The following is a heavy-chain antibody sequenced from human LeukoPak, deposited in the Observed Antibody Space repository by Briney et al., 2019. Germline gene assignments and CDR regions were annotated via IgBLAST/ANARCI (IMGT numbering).Heavy chain of an antibody. CDR2: IDHDGINT. D-gene: IGHD1-26*01. Sequence: PGGSLRLSCAASGFTFSTYWMHWVRQAPGKGLVWVPRIDHDGINTYYADSVKGRFTISRDNAKNTLYLRMNSLRAEDTAVYYCARVGATDYWGQGTLVTVSS. J-gene: IGHJ4*02. CDR3: ARVGATDY. CDR1: GFTFSTYW. V-gene: IGHV3-74*01.